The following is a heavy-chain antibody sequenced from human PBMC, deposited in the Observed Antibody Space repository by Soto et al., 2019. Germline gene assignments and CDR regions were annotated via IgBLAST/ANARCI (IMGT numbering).Heavy chain of an antibody. Sequence: PSETLSLTCAVYGGSFSGYYWSWIRQPPGKGLEWIGEINHSGSTNYNPSLKSRVTISVDTSKNQFSLKLSSVTAAGTAVYYCARGGATIFGVVGPDYWGQGTLVTVSS. CDR2: INHSGST. V-gene: IGHV4-34*01. CDR3: ARGGATIFGVVGPDY. D-gene: IGHD3-3*01. CDR1: GGSFSGYY. J-gene: IGHJ4*02.